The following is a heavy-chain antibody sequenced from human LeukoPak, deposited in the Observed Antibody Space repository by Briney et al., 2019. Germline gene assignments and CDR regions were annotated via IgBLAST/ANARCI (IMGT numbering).Heavy chain of an antibody. CDR3: ARDVCSGGSCYSDY. Sequence: GGSLRLSCAASGFTFGNEAMSWVRQAPERGLEWVSSISAGGGTTYYADSVKGRFTISRDNAKNTLYLQMNSLRAEDTAVYYCARDVCSGGSCYSDYWGQGTLVTVSS. V-gene: IGHV3-23*01. J-gene: IGHJ4*02. D-gene: IGHD2-15*01. CDR1: GFTFGNEA. CDR2: ISAGGGTT.